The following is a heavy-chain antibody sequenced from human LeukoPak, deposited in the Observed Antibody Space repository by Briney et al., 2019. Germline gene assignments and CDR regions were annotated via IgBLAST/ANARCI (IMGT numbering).Heavy chain of an antibody. CDR3: ARDLNGYNQFDY. Sequence: GGSLRLSCAASGFTFSSYGMHWVRQAPGKGLEWVAVIWFDGSNKYYADSVKGRFTISRDNSKNTLYLQMNSLRAGDTAVYYCARDLNGYNQFDYWGQGTLVTVSS. CDR2: IWFDGSNK. V-gene: IGHV3-33*01. D-gene: IGHD5-24*01. J-gene: IGHJ4*02. CDR1: GFTFSSYG.